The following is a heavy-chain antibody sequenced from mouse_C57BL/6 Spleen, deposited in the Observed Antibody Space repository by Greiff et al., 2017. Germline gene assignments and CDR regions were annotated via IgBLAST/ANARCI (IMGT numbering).Heavy chain of an antibody. CDR3: ARGEGYDRRAWFAY. D-gene: IGHD2-2*01. J-gene: IGHJ3*01. V-gene: IGHV1-69*01. CDR2: IDPSDSYT. Sequence: VQLQQPGAELVMPGASVKLSCKASGYTFTSYWMHWVKQRPGQGLEWIGEIDPSDSYTNYNQKFKGKSTLTVDKSSSTAYMQLSSLTSEDSAVYYCARGEGYDRRAWFAYWGQGTLVTVSA. CDR1: GYTFTSYW.